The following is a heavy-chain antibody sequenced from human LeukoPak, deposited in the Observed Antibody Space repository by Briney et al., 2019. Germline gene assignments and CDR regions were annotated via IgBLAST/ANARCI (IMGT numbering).Heavy chain of an antibody. J-gene: IGHJ5*02. D-gene: IGHD3-3*01. CDR3: AREESGMIDSWSGYSLRRWFDP. CDR1: GGSISSGGYY. V-gene: IGHV4-31*03. Sequence: PSETLSLTCTVSGGSISSGGYYWSWIRQHPGKGLEWIGYIYYSGSTYYNPSLKSRVTISVDTSKNQFSLKLSSVTAADTAVYYCAREESGMIDSWSGYSLRRWFDPWGQGTLVTVSS. CDR2: IYYSGST.